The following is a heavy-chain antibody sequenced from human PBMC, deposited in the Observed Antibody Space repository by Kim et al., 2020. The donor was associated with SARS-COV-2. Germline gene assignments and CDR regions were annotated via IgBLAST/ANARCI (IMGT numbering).Heavy chain of an antibody. CDR3: ARDEGYFYDSSGYQDY. D-gene: IGHD3-22*01. J-gene: IGHJ4*02. Sequence: SVKGRFTISRDNAKYQLYLQMNSLRAEDTAVYYCARDEGYFYDSSGYQDYWGQGTLVTVSS. V-gene: IGHV3-21*01.